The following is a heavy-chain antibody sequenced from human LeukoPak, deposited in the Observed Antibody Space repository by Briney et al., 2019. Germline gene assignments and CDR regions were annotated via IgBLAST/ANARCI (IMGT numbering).Heavy chain of an antibody. Sequence: GGSLRLSCAASGFTFSSYSMNWVRQAPGKGLEWVSSISSGSSYIYYADSVKGRFTISRDNAKNSLYLQMNSLRAEDMAVYYCARDSEALAGPLDYWGQGTLVTVSS. D-gene: IGHD6-19*01. CDR1: GFTFSSYS. CDR2: ISSGSSYI. CDR3: ARDSEALAGPLDY. V-gene: IGHV3-21*01. J-gene: IGHJ4*02.